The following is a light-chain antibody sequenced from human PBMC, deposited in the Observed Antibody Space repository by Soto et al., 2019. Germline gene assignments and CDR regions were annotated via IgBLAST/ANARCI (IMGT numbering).Light chain of an antibody. CDR2: EVS. Sequence: QSVLTQPPSASGSPGQSVTISCTGTSSDVGGYNSVSWYQHLPGKAPKLMIYEVSKRPSGVPDRFSGSKSANTASLTVSRLQAEDEADYYCSSYAGSDNYVFGTGTKLNVL. J-gene: IGLJ1*01. CDR1: SSDVGGYNS. CDR3: SSYAGSDNYV. V-gene: IGLV2-8*01.